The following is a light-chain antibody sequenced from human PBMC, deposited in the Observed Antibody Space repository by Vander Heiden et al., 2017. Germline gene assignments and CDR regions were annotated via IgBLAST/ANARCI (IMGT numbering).Light chain of an antibody. CDR3: QYRSSLFT. J-gene: IGKJ3*01. CDR1: QSVSSY. V-gene: IGKV3-11*01. CDR2: DAS. Sequence: EIVLTQSPTTLSLSPGERATLSCRASQSVSSYLAWYQQKPGQPPRLLIYDASNRATGIPDRFSGRGSGKDFTLTSSSREREDFAVYYGQYRSSLFTFGHGTKVDIK.